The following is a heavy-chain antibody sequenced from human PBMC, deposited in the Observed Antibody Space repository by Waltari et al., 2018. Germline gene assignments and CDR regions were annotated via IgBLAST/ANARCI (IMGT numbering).Heavy chain of an antibody. D-gene: IGHD6-13*01. CDR2: IKQEGSEK. J-gene: IGHJ4*02. V-gene: IGHV3-7*01. CDR3: TRGGRDSSWYWRD. Sequence: EVQLVESGGGLAQPGGSRRLSCAASGHSFLNDWMTWVRQASGKGPEWVANIKQEGSEKYYMDSVKGRFTISRDNAKNSLYLQMNNLRVEDTAVYYCTRGGRDSSWYWRDWGQGTLVTVSS. CDR1: GHSFLNDW.